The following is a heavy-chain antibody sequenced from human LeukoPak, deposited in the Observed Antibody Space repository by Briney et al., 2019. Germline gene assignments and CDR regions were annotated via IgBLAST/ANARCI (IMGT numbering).Heavy chain of an antibody. V-gene: IGHV3-49*04. Sequence: PGRSLRLSCTASGFTFGDYAMSWVRQAPGKGLEWVGFIRSEDYGGTTEYAASVKGRFTISRDDSKSIAYLQMNSLKTEDTAVYYCMWELGGFDYWGQGTLVTVSS. CDR1: GFTFGDYA. D-gene: IGHD1-26*01. CDR2: IRSEDYGGTT. J-gene: IGHJ4*02. CDR3: MWELGGFDY.